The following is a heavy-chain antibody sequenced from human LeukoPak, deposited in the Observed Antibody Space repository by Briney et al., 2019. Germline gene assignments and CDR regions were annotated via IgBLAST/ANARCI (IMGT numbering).Heavy chain of an antibody. V-gene: IGHV4-39*07. J-gene: IGHJ4*02. D-gene: IGHD4-17*01. CDR1: GGSISSSSYY. CDR3: ARLGDYGDYADY. Sequence: KPSETLSLTCTVSGGSISSSSYYWGWIRQPPGKGLEWIGSIYHSGSTYYNPSLKSRVTISVDTSKNQFSLKLSSVTAADTAVYYCARLGDYGDYADYWGQGTLVTVSS. CDR2: IYHSGST.